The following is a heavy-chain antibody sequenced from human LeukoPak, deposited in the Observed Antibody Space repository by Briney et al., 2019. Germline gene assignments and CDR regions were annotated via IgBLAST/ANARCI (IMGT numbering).Heavy chain of an antibody. V-gene: IGHV3-30-3*01. J-gene: IGHJ4*02. CDR1: GFTFSNYD. CDR3: ARGNNVLMVTGCFDY. Sequence: GGSLRLSCAASGFTFSNYDMHWVRQAPGKGLEGVAVISYDGNNKDFADSGKGRFTISRDNSKNTLYLQMNSLRAEDRAVYYCARGNNVLMVTGCFDYWGQGTLVTVSS. CDR2: ISYDGNNK. D-gene: IGHD2-21*02.